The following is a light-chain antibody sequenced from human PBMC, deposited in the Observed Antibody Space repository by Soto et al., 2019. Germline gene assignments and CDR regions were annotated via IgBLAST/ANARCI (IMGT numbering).Light chain of an antibody. J-gene: IGKJ4*01. CDR1: QSVSSY. CDR2: DAS. Sequence: EIVLTQSPATLSLSPGERATLSCRASQSVSSYLAWYQQKPGQAPRLLIYDASNRATGIPAKFSGSGSGTDFTLTISSLEPEDFAVYYCQQHSNWPPLFGGGNKVDIK. CDR3: QQHSNWPPL. V-gene: IGKV3-11*01.